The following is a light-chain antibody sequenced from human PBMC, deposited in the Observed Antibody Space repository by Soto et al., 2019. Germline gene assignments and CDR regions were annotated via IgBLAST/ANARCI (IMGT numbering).Light chain of an antibody. CDR3: QQYDNWPRT. Sequence: VMTQSPATLSVPPGDRTTLSCRASQRVRSNLAWYQQKPGQPPRLLIYDASTRATGIPSRFSGSGSGTEFTLTISSLKSEDFAVYYCQQYDNWPRTFGQGTKVDI. V-gene: IGKV3-15*01. CDR1: QRVRSN. CDR2: DAS. J-gene: IGKJ1*01.